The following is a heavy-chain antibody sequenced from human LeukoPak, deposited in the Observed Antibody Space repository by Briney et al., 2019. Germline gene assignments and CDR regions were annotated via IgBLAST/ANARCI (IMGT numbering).Heavy chain of an antibody. CDR2: IHYSGST. V-gene: IGHV4-59*01. CDR3: AREGVDYDSSGYYYIGYGYFDL. D-gene: IGHD3-22*01. CDR1: GGSISSYY. J-gene: IGHJ2*01. Sequence: PSETLSLTCTVSGGSISSYYWSWIRQPPGKGLKWIGYIHYSGSTNYNPSLKSRVTISVDTSKNQFSLKLSSVTAADTAVYYCAREGVDYDSSGYYYIGYGYFDLWGRGTLVTVSS.